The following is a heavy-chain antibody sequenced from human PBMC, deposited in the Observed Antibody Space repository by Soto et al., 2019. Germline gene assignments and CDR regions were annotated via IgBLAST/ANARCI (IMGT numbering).Heavy chain of an antibody. V-gene: IGHV3-74*01. Sequence: EVQLVESGGGLVQPGGSLRLSCAASGFTLSSRWMHWVRQAPGKGLVWVSRIKTDGTSTSYADSVKGRFTISRDNAKNTWYLEMNSLRAEDTGMYYCARDQDTYGQAVFDSWGQGTLVTVSS. J-gene: IGHJ4*02. CDR3: ARDQDTYGQAVFDS. CDR2: IKTDGTST. CDR1: GFTLSSRW. D-gene: IGHD2-15*01.